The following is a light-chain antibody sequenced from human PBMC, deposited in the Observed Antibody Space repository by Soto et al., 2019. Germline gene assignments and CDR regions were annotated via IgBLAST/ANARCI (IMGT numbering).Light chain of an antibody. CDR3: QVWDSGSDHVI. Sequence: SYELTQPPSVSVAPGNTARITCGGNNIGGYSVHWYQQKPGRAPVLVIYYESDRPSGIPERFSGSNSGNMATLTISRVEAGDEADYYCQVWDSGSDHVIFGGGTKLTVL. CDR2: YES. J-gene: IGLJ2*01. V-gene: IGLV3-21*04. CDR1: NIGGYS.